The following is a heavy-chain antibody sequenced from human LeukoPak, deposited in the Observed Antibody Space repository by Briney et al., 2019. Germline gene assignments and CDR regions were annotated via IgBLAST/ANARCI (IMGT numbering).Heavy chain of an antibody. CDR2: INPNSGGT. CDR1: GYTFTYFH. D-gene: IGHD2-15*01. V-gene: IGHV1-2*02. CDR3: ARDRLRLGYERTNWFDP. J-gene: IGHJ5*02. Sequence: ASVKVSCKASGYTFTYFHMHWVRQAPGQGLEWMGWINPNSGGTNYAQKFQGRVTMTRDTSISTVYMELSRLRSDDTVVYYCARDRLRLGYERTNWFDPWGQGTLVTVSS.